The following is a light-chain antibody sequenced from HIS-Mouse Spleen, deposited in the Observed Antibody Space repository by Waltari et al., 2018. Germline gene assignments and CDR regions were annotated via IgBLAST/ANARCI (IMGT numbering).Light chain of an antibody. J-gene: IGKJ3*01. CDR1: QGISSY. Sequence: DIQLTQSPSFLSASVGDRVTITCRASQGISSYLAWYQQKPGKAPKLLIYAASTLQSGVPSRFSGSGSGTEFTLTISSLQPDDFATYYCQQYNSYKFTFGPGTKVDIK. CDR3: QQYNSYKFT. V-gene: IGKV1-9*01. CDR2: AAS.